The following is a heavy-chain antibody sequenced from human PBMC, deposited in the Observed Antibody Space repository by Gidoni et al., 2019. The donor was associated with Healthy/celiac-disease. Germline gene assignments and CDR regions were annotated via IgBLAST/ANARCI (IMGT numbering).Heavy chain of an antibody. CDR1: GFTFSSYA. CDR3: ARDMTTRISLQPLY. D-gene: IGHD4-17*01. J-gene: IGHJ4*02. CDR2: ISYDGSNK. Sequence: QVQLVESGGGVVQPGRSLRLSCSASGFTFSSYAMHWVRQAPGKGLEGVAVISYDGSNKYYADSVKGRFTISRDNSKNTLYLQMNSLRAEDTAVYYCARDMTTRISLQPLYWGQGTLVTVSS. V-gene: IGHV3-30-3*01.